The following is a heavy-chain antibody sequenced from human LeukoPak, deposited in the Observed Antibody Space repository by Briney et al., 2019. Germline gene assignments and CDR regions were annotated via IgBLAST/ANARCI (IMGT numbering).Heavy chain of an antibody. J-gene: IGHJ4*02. Sequence: GRSLRLSCEASGFTFSSYAMHWARQAPGKGLEWVAIISHDGSNKYYADSVKGRFTISRDNSKNTLYLQMNSLGAEDTAVYYCAREESGISIFGVVIFWGQGTLVTVSS. CDR3: AREESGISIFGVVIF. V-gene: IGHV3-30-3*01. CDR2: ISHDGSNK. D-gene: IGHD3-3*01. CDR1: GFTFSSYA.